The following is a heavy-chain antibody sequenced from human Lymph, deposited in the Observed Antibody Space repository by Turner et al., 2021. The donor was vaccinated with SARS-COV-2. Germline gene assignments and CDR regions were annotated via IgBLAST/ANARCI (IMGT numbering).Heavy chain of an antibody. D-gene: IGHD6-13*01. CDR2: IYSGGTT. Sequence: EVQLVETGGGVIQPGGALRPSCAASGIIVSRNYMNWVRQAPGKGLEWVSVIYSGGTTYYADSVKGRFTISRDNSKNTLYLQMNSLRVEDTAVYYCARDLGTYGMDVWGQGTTVTVSS. CDR1: GIIVSRNY. V-gene: IGHV3-53*02. CDR3: ARDLGTYGMDV. J-gene: IGHJ6*02.